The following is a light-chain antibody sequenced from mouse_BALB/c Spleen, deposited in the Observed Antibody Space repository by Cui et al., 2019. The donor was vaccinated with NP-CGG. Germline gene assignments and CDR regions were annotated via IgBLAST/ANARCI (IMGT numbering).Light chain of an antibody. J-gene: IGLJ1*01. V-gene: IGLV1*01. CDR1: TGTVTTSNY. CDR3: ALWYSNHWV. Sequence: AVVTQESALTTSPGETVTLTCRSSTGTVTTSNYANWVQEKPDHLFTGLIGGTNNRAPGVPARFSGSLIGDKAALTITGAQTEDEAIYFCALWYSNHWVFGWGTKLTVL. CDR2: GTN.